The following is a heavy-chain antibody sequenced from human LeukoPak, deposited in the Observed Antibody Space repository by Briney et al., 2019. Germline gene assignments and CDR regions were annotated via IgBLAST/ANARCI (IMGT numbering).Heavy chain of an antibody. J-gene: IGHJ5*02. V-gene: IGHV4-4*09. Sequence: SETLSLTCTVSGGSMKNYYWSWIRQPPGKGLEWIGYMYSSGGTNHNPSLRNRVTISIDTSKTQVSLKLTAVTAADTAVYYCARRLGGPASGNNWFDPWGQGTLVTVSS. D-gene: IGHD7-27*01. CDR2: MYSSGGT. CDR3: ARRLGGPASGNNWFDP. CDR1: GGSMKNYY.